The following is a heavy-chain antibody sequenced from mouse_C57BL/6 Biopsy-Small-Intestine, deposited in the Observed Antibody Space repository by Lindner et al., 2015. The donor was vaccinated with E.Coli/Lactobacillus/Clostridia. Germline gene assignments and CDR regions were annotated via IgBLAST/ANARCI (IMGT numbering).Heavy chain of an antibody. J-gene: IGHJ4*01. V-gene: IGHV1-74*01. CDR1: GYTFTSYG. CDR3: ARANLRDYFDSSGYYPLQY. Sequence: SVKVSCKTSGYTFTSYGINWVRQAPGQGIEWMGWISGYDGDTNYAQKFQGRVTMTKDTSATTGYMELKSLTSDDTAVYYCARANLRDYFDSSGYYPLQYWGQGTLVTVSS. CDR2: ISGYDGDT. D-gene: IGHD2-3*01.